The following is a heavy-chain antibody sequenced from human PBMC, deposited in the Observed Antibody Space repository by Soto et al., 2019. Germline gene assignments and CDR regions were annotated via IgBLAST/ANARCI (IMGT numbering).Heavy chain of an antibody. V-gene: IGHV4-34*01. CDR2: IKHSGST. D-gene: IGHD3-16*01. Sequence: SETLSLKCAVYGASFSANYWSWIRQPPGKGLEWIGEIKHSGSTNYNPSLKSRVTISIDTSKNQFTLKLASVTAADTAVYYCARVPNNDYMWGSQALDDWGQGTLVTVSS. CDR1: GASFSANY. J-gene: IGHJ4*02. CDR3: ARVPNNDYMWGSQALDD.